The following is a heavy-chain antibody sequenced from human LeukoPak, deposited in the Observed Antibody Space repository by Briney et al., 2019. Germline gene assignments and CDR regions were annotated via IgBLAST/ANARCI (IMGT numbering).Heavy chain of an antibody. Sequence: SETLSLTCTVSGGSTSSISYYWGWIRQPPGKGLEWIGTIYYSGSTYYNPSLKSRATISVDTSKNQSSLKLSSVTAADTAVYYCATRDYSSGSHDYWGQGTLVTVSS. CDR1: GGSTSSISYY. CDR2: IYYSGST. CDR3: ATRDYSSGSHDY. J-gene: IGHJ4*02. V-gene: IGHV4-39*01. D-gene: IGHD6-19*01.